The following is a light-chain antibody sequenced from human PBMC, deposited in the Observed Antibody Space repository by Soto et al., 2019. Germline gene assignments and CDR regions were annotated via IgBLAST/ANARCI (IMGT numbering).Light chain of an antibody. Sequence: DIQMTQSPSTLSASVGDRVTNTCRASQSISSWLAWYQQKPGKAPKLLIYKASSLESGVPSRFSGSGSGTEFTLTISSLQPDDFATYYCQQYNSYQWTFGQGTKVEIK. V-gene: IGKV1-5*03. CDR2: KAS. CDR3: QQYNSYQWT. CDR1: QSISSW. J-gene: IGKJ1*01.